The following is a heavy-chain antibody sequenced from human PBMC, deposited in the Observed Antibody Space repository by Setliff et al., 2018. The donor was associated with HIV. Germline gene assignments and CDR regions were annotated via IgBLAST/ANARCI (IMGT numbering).Heavy chain of an antibody. CDR2: IHTSGSS. J-gene: IGHJ4*02. CDR1: GGSISSGSYY. CDR3: ARDLLGSSSLVDY. V-gene: IGHV4-61*09. Sequence: SETLSLTCTVSGGSISSGSYYWSWIRQPAGKGLEWIGHIHTSGSSSYNPSLKSRVIISLDTSKNQISLKLNSVTAADTAEYYCARDLLGSSSLVDYWGQGTLVTVSS. D-gene: IGHD6-6*01.